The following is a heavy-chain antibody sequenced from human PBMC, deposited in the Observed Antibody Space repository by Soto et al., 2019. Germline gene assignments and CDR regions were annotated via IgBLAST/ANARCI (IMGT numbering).Heavy chain of an antibody. CDR2: INPNSGGT. V-gene: IGHV1-2*04. D-gene: IGHD3-3*01. Sequence: ASLKVSCKASGYTFTGYYMHWVRQAPGQGLEWMGWINPNSGGTNYAQKFQGWVTMTRDTSISTAYMELSRLRSDDTAVYYCARDDLTIFGRHRGMDVWGQGTTVTVSS. CDR3: ARDDLTIFGRHRGMDV. J-gene: IGHJ6*02. CDR1: GYTFTGYY.